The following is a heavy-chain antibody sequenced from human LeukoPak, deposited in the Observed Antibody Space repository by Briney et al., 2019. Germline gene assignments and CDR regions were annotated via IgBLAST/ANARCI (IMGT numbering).Heavy chain of an antibody. Sequence: PGESLKISCKGSGYSFTSYWISWVRQMPGKGLEWMGRIDPSDSYTNYSPSFQGHVTISADKSISTAHLQWSSLKASDTAMYYCARHNSGGFRDGYNPYEYWGQGTLVTVSS. CDR1: GYSFTSYW. CDR2: IDPSDSYT. V-gene: IGHV5-10-1*01. CDR3: ARHNSGGFRDGYNPYEY. J-gene: IGHJ4*02. D-gene: IGHD5-24*01.